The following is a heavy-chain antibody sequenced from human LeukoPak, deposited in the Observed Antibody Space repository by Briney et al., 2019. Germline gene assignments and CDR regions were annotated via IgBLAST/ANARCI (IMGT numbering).Heavy chain of an antibody. D-gene: IGHD3-22*01. CDR1: GGSISSSSYY. CDR2: IYYSGST. V-gene: IGHV4-39*01. Sequence: SETLPLTCTVSGGSISSSSYYWGWIRQPPGKGLEWIGSIYYSGSTYYNPSLKSRVTISVDTSKNQFSLKLSSVTAADTAVYYCASCPGGSHYYDSSGLDYWGQGTLVTVSS. CDR3: ASCPGGSHYYDSSGLDY. J-gene: IGHJ4*02.